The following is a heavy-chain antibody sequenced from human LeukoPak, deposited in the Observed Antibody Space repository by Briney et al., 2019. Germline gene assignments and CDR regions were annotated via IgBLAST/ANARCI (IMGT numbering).Heavy chain of an antibody. V-gene: IGHV1-69*13. J-gene: IGHJ4*02. D-gene: IGHD4-23*01. CDR2: IIPIFGTA. Sequence: SSVTVSCKASGGTFSSYAISWVRQAPGQGLEWMGGIIPIFGTANYAQKFQGRVTITADESTSTAYMELSSLRSEDTAVYYCASQYGGYGYFDYWGRGTRDPVSS. CDR3: ASQYGGYGYFDY. CDR1: GGTFSSYA.